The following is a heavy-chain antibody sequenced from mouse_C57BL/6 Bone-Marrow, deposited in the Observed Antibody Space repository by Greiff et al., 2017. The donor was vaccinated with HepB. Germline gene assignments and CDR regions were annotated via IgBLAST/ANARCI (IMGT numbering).Heavy chain of an antibody. J-gene: IGHJ2*01. CDR2: IYPRSGNT. CDR1: GYTFTSYG. V-gene: IGHV1-81*01. Sequence: VKVVESGAELARPGASVKLSCKASGYTFTSYGISWVKQRTGQGLEWIGEIYPRSGNTYYNEKFKGKATLTADKSSSTAYMELRSLTSEDSAVYFCARKEGFDYWGQGTTLTVSS. CDR3: ARKEGFDY.